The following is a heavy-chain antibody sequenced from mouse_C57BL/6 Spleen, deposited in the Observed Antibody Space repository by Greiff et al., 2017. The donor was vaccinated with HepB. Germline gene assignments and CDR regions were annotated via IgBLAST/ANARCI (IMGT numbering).Heavy chain of an antibody. J-gene: IGHJ2*01. CDR1: GYTFTTYP. D-gene: IGHD1-1*01. Sequence: VQLQQSGAELVKPGASVKMSCKASGYTFTTYPIEWMKQNHGKSLEWIGNFHTYNDDTKYNEKFKGKATLTVEKSSSTVYFELSRLTSDDSAVYYCARNYYCSSYLFDYWGQGTTLTVSS. CDR3: ARNYYCSSYLFDY. V-gene: IGHV1-47*01. CDR2: FHTYNDDT.